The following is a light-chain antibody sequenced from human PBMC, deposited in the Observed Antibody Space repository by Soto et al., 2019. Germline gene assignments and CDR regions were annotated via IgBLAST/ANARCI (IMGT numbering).Light chain of an antibody. CDR2: DAS. Sequence: DIQITQSPSILSVSVGDRVTITWRASQNINNWLAWYQQKPGKAPNLLIYDASSPESGLPSSFSGSAAGTDFTLSISSLQPDYFATYYCHQYNSYFQTFGQGTKVDI. V-gene: IGKV1-5*01. J-gene: IGKJ1*01. CDR3: HQYNSYFQT. CDR1: QNINNW.